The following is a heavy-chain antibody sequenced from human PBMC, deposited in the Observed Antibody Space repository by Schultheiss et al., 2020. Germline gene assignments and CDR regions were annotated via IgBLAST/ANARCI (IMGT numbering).Heavy chain of an antibody. Sequence: ASVKVSCKASGYTFTSYGISWVRQAPGQGLEWMGWISAYNGNTNYAQKLQGRVTMTTDTSTSTAYMELSSLRSEDTAVYYCARRTSAYYYDSSGAFDIWGQGTMVTVSS. D-gene: IGHD3-22*01. CDR3: ARRTSAYYYDSSGAFDI. CDR2: ISAYNGNT. V-gene: IGHV1-18*01. J-gene: IGHJ3*02. CDR1: GYTFTSYG.